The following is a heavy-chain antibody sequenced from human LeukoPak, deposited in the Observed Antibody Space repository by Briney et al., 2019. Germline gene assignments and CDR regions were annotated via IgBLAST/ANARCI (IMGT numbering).Heavy chain of an antibody. CDR2: INDGGRT. J-gene: IGHJ1*01. Sequence: PGGSLRLSCAASGFTVSNNYMTWVRQAPGKGLESVSVINDGGRTFYADSVKGRFTISRDNSKNTLYLQMSSLRAEDTAVYYCAKDSPEDYGDPRAYFQHWGQGTLVTVSS. CDR3: AKDSPEDYGDPRAYFQH. D-gene: IGHD4-17*01. V-gene: IGHV3-66*01. CDR1: GFTVSNNY.